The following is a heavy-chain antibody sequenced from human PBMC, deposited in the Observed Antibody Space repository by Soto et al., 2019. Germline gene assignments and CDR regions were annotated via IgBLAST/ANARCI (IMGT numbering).Heavy chain of an antibody. CDR3: ARGPSGDKVHY. Sequence: SETLSLTCTVCPRFITRGYSSCCWIRQPRGEGLEWIVGIFDSGTTYTNPSLRSQVAISLDTYKNHFSLILCSVTAADTAVYYCARGPSGDKVHYWGQGARVTVS. CDR1: PRFITRGYSS. V-gene: IGHV4-30-4*01. CDR2: IFDSGTT. D-gene: IGHD3-10*01. J-gene: IGHJ4*02.